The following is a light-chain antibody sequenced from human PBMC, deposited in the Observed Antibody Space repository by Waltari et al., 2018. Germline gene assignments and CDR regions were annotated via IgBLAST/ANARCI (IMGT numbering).Light chain of an antibody. Sequence: QSVLTQPPSASGTPGQRVTISCSGSNSNVGSHTVSWYQQLPGTAPKLLIYRKNQRPPGVPDRFSGSKSGTSASLTISGLQSEDETDYYCEAWDDSLSGPVFGGGTKLTVL. CDR2: RKN. CDR1: NSNVGSHT. J-gene: IGLJ3*02. V-gene: IGLV1-44*01. CDR3: EAWDDSLSGPV.